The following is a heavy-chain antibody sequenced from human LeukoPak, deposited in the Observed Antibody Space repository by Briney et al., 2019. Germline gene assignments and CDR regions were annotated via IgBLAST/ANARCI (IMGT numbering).Heavy chain of an antibody. J-gene: IGHJ3*02. CDR1: GFTFSSYW. CDR2: INNDGRST. D-gene: IGHD2/OR15-2a*01. Sequence: GGSLRLSCAASGFTFSSYWMHWVRQVPGKGLVWVSRINNDGRSTSYADSVKGRFTISRDSAKNALYLQMNSLRVEDTAVYYCARDRVLYCNSSSCYSVFAFDIWGQGTMVTVSS. CDR3: ARDRVLYCNSSSCYSVFAFDI. V-gene: IGHV3-74*01.